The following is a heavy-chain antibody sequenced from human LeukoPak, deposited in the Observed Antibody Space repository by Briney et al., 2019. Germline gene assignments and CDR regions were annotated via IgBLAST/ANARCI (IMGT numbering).Heavy chain of an antibody. CDR3: VRDVVSWQLLVH. J-gene: IGHJ4*02. Sequence: GGSLRLSCVVSGFTFSNYAMSWVRQAPGKGLEWVSAISGGGTPTYYADSVKGRFTISRDNSKNTLYLQMNSLRAEDTAVYYCVRDVVSWQLLVHWGQGTLVTVSS. CDR1: GFTFSNYA. D-gene: IGHD2-8*02. CDR2: ISGGGTPT. V-gene: IGHV3-23*01.